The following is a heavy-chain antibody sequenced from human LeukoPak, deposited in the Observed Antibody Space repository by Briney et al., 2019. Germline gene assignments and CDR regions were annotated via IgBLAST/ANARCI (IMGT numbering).Heavy chain of an antibody. J-gene: IGHJ4*02. CDR2: IRTKPNNYAT. CDR3: ASSGSYYFDY. V-gene: IGHV3-73*01. Sequence: GGSLRLSCATSGLSFSASAMHWVRQASGKGLEWVGRIRTKPNNYATAYAESVKGRFTISRDDSKNTVYLQVNNLRTDDTAVYYCASSGSYYFDYWGQGTLVTVSS. CDR1: GLSFSASA. D-gene: IGHD1-26*01.